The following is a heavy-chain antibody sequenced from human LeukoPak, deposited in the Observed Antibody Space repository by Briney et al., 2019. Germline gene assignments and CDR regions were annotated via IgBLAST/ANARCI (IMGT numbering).Heavy chain of an antibody. Sequence: PGGSLRLSCAASGFTFDDYAMHWVRQAPGKGLEWVSGISWNSGSIGYADSVKGRFTISRDNAKNSLYLQMNSLRAEDTALYYCAKDMGGYSSGWYGGVDYWGQGTLVTVSS. CDR1: GFTFDDYA. CDR3: AKDMGGYSSGWYGGVDY. D-gene: IGHD6-19*01. CDR2: ISWNSGSI. J-gene: IGHJ4*02. V-gene: IGHV3-9*01.